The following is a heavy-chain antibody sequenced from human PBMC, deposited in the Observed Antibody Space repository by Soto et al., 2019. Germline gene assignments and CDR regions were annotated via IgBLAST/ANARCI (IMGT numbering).Heavy chain of an antibody. V-gene: IGHV4-31*03. CDR2: IYYSGST. CDR3: ANFLTGSLGYYYYGMDV. CDR1: GGSISSGGYY. Sequence: PSETLSLTCTVSGGSISSGGYYWSWIRQHPAKGLEWIGYIYYSGSTYYNPSLKSRVTISVDTSKNQFSLKLSSVTAADTAVYYCANFLTGSLGYYYYGMDVWGQGTTVTVSS. D-gene: IGHD3-9*01. J-gene: IGHJ6*02.